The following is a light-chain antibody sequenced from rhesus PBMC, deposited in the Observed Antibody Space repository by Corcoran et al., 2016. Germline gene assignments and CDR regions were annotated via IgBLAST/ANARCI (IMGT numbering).Light chain of an antibody. Sequence: DIQMTQSPSSLSASIGDTVTITCRASQSISNYLAWYQQLPGKAPKLLIYPASTLQSGVPSRFTGSGSCLEFTLTISGLQSEDLATYYCQQYSGSPLYGFGQGTKVDIK. CDR1: QSISNY. CDR2: PAS. CDR3: QQYSGSPLYG. J-gene: IGKJ2*01. V-gene: IGKV1-22*01.